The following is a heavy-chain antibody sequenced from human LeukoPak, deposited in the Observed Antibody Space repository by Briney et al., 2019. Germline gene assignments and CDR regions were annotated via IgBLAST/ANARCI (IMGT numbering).Heavy chain of an antibody. J-gene: IGHJ3*02. V-gene: IGHV1-69*06. D-gene: IGHD3-3*01. CDR3: ARDNLEWLLTDSEDAFDI. CDR1: GYTFTGYY. CDR2: IIPIFGTA. Sequence: SVKVSCKASGYTFTGYYMHWVRQAPGQGLEWMGGIIPIFGTANYAQKFQGRVTITADKSTSTAYMELSSLRSEDTAVYYCARDNLEWLLTDSEDAFDIWGQGTMVTVSS.